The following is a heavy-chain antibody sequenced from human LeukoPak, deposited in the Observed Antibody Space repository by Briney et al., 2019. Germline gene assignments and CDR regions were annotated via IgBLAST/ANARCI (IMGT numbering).Heavy chain of an antibody. CDR2: ISNSGGTT. D-gene: IGHD3-10*01. J-gene: IGHJ4*02. CDR1: GFTFSSYA. V-gene: IGHV3-23*01. CDR3: AKRASGSGTSLYYFDY. Sequence: GGSLRLSCAASGFTFSSYAMSWVRQAPGKGLEWVSVISNSGGTTFYADSVKGRFTISRDNSKNTLYLQMNSLRAEDTAVYYCAKRASGSGTSLYYFDYWGQGTLVTVSS.